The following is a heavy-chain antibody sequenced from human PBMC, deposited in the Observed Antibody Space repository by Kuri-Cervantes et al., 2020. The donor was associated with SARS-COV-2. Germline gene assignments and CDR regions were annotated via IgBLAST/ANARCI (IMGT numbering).Heavy chain of an antibody. CDR1: GYTFTNYA. CDR3: AREDLGYCSSTSCYSKDSYYGMDV. CDR2: ISAYNGYT. Sequence: ASVKVSYKSSGYTFTNYAISWVRQAPGQGLEWMGWISAYNGYTNYAQKFQGRVTMTTDTSTNTAYMELRSLRSDDTAVYYCAREDLGYCSSTSCYSKDSYYGMDVWGQGTTVTVSS. V-gene: IGHV1-18*01. J-gene: IGHJ6*02. D-gene: IGHD2-2*02.